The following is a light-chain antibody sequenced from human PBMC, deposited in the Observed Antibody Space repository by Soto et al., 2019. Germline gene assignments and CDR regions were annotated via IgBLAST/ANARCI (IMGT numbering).Light chain of an antibody. CDR3: QQYTSYSPT. CDR1: QSISVW. Sequence: IQVTQSPSTLFASVGDTVTITCRASQSISVWLAWYQQKAGKAPNLLIYKASRLESGVPSRFSGSGSETEFTLTISGLQPGDSATYYCQQYTSYSPTFGQGTKVDI. V-gene: IGKV1-5*03. J-gene: IGKJ1*01. CDR2: KAS.